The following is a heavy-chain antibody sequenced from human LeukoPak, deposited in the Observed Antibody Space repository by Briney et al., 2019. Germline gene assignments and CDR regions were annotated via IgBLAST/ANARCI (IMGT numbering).Heavy chain of an antibody. D-gene: IGHD4-17*01. Sequence: KPSETLSLTCTVSGYSINRGYYWGWIRQPPGKGLEWIGKIYHSGNTYYNPSLKSRLTISVGTSKNQISLKLSSVTAADTAVYYCVRDLTAYDYGDYGSGFDIWGQGTMVTVSS. J-gene: IGHJ3*02. CDR2: IYHSGNT. CDR1: GYSINRGYY. V-gene: IGHV4-38-2*02. CDR3: VRDLTAYDYGDYGSGFDI.